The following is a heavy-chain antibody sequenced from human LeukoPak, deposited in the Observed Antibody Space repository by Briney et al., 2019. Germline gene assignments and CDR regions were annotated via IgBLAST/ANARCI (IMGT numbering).Heavy chain of an antibody. CDR1: GGSINSYY. J-gene: IGHJ4*02. Sequence: SETLSLTCNVSGGSINSYYWGWFRQPQGKRLESIGYIYYSGRTTYNPSLKSRVTISVDTSTNQISLKLTSVTAADTAVYFCARGTTKGYYYDSSGYYTKWGQGTLVTVSS. CDR2: IYYSGRT. V-gene: IGHV4-59*12. CDR3: ARGTTKGYYYDSSGYYTK. D-gene: IGHD3-22*01.